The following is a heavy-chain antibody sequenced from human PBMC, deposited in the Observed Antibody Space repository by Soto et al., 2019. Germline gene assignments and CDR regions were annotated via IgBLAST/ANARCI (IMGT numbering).Heavy chain of an antibody. CDR3: AHSKQYSYGRLNFDY. D-gene: IGHD5-18*01. CDR2: IYWDDDK. CDR1: GFSLSTSGVG. J-gene: IGHJ4*02. Sequence: QITLKESGPTLVKPTQTLTLTCTFSGFSLSTSGVGVGWIRQPPGKALEWLALIYWDDDKRYSPSLKSRLTLTQDTPKNQVGLTMTNMDPVDTATYYCAHSKQYSYGRLNFDYWGQGTLVTVSS. V-gene: IGHV2-5*02.